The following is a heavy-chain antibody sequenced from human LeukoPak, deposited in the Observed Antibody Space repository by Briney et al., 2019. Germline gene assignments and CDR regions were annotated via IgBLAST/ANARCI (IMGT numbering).Heavy chain of an antibody. CDR3: AKDTGSSGWYRYFDY. V-gene: IGHV3-9*01. D-gene: IGHD6-19*01. CDR1: GFTFDDYA. J-gene: IGHJ4*02. Sequence: GGSLRLSCAASGFTFDDYAMHWVRQAPGKGLEWVSGISWNSGSVGYADSVKGRFTISRDNAKNSLYLQMNSLRAEDTALYYCAKDTGSSGWYRYFDYWGQGTLVTVSS. CDR2: ISWNSGSV.